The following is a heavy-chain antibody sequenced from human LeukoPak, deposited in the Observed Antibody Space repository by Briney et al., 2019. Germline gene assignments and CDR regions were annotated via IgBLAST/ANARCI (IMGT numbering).Heavy chain of an antibody. V-gene: IGHV4-30-2*01. Sequence: SQTLSLTCAVSGGSVSSGGYSWSWIRQPPGKGLEWIGYIYHSGSTYYNPSLKSRVTISVDRSRNQFSLKLSSVTAADTAVYYCARGTTVGPSQEYHFDYWGQGTLVTVSS. CDR2: IYHSGST. CDR3: ARGTTVGPSQEYHFDY. CDR1: GGSVSSGGYS. J-gene: IGHJ4*02. D-gene: IGHD4-11*01.